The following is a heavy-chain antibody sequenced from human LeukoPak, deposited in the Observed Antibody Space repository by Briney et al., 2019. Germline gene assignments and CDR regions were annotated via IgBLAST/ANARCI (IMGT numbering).Heavy chain of an antibody. J-gene: IGHJ4*02. D-gene: IGHD3-10*01. Sequence: GGSLRLSCAASGFTFSDYYMSWIRQAPGKGLEWVSYISSSSSYTNHADSVKGRFTISRDNAKNSLYLQMNSLRAEDTAVYYCAKLSYYASTPRLKLDFDYGGQGTLVTVST. CDR2: ISSSSSYT. V-gene: IGHV3-11*06. CDR1: GFTFSDYY. CDR3: AKLSYYASTPRLKLDFDY.